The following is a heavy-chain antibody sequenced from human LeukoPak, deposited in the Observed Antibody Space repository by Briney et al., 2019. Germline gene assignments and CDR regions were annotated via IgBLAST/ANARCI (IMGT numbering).Heavy chain of an antibody. V-gene: IGHV4-61*08. D-gene: IGHD3-22*01. CDR3: ARGNSYYDSSGYFPWESFQH. Sequence: PSETLSLTCAVSGGSISSGGYSWSWIRQPPGKGLEWIGYIFYSGSTNYNPSLKSRVTISVDTSKNQFSLKLSSVTAADTALYYCARGNSYYDSSGYFPWESFQHWGQGTLVTVSS. CDR2: IFYSGST. CDR1: GGSISSGGYS. J-gene: IGHJ1*01.